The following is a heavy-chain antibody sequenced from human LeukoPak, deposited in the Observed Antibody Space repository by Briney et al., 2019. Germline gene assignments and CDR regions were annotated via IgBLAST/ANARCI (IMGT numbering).Heavy chain of an antibody. V-gene: IGHV1-69*04. J-gene: IGHJ6*02. CDR1: GGTFSSYA. Sequence: SVKVSCKASGGTFSSYAISWVRQAPGQGLEWMGRIIPILGIANYAQEFQGRVTITADKSTSTAYMELSSLRSEDTAVYYCAGEEGIAAAAAIYYYGMDVWGQGTTVTVSS. CDR3: AGEEGIAAAAAIYYYGMDV. D-gene: IGHD6-13*01. CDR2: IIPILGIA.